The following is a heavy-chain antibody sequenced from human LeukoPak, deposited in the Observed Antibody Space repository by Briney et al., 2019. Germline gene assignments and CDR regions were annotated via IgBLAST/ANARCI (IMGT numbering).Heavy chain of an antibody. CDR1: GFTFSSYA. V-gene: IGHV3-23*01. Sequence: GGSLRLSCAASGFTFSSYAMSCVRQAPGKGLEWVSAISGSGGSTYYADSVKGRFTISRDNSKNTLYLQMNSLRAEDTAVYYCAGRYCSSTSCIGHFQHWGQGTLVTVSS. CDR2: ISGSGGST. J-gene: IGHJ1*01. D-gene: IGHD2-2*01. CDR3: AGRYCSSTSCIGHFQH.